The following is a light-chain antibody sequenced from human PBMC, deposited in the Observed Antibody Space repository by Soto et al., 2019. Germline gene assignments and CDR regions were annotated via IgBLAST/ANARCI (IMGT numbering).Light chain of an antibody. Sequence: QSALTQPASVAGSPGQSITISCTGTSRDVGGYNYVSWHQQHPGKAPKVIITEVSNRPSGVSNRFSGSKSGNTASLTISGLQAEDEADYCCSSYISSSTFVVFGGGTKVTVL. V-gene: IGLV2-14*01. J-gene: IGLJ2*01. CDR2: EVS. CDR1: SRDVGGYNY. CDR3: SSYISSSTFVV.